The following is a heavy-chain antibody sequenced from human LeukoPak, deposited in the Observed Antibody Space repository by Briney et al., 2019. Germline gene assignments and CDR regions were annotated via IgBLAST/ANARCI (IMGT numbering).Heavy chain of an antibody. Sequence: GGSLRLSCAASGFTFSSYEMNWVRQAPGKGLEWVSYISSSGSTIYYADSVKGRFTISRDNAKNSLYLQMNSLRAEDTAVYYCARGSYRYTLTPKYYFDYWGQGTLVTVSS. CDR1: GFTFSSYE. J-gene: IGHJ4*02. CDR3: ARGSYRYTLTPKYYFDY. CDR2: ISSSGSTI. D-gene: IGHD3-16*02. V-gene: IGHV3-48*03.